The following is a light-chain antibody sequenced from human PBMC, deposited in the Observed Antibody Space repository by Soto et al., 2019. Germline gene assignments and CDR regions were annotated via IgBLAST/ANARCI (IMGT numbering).Light chain of an antibody. CDR2: KAS. Sequence: DIQMTQSPSTLSASIGDRVTITCRASQSVDTWLAWYQQKPGKAPKLLIYKASSFQTGVPSRFSGSGSGTEFTLTISSLQPDDFATYYCQHYNNYSRMFGQGTKVEIK. J-gene: IGKJ1*01. CDR1: QSVDTW. V-gene: IGKV1-5*03. CDR3: QHYNNYSRM.